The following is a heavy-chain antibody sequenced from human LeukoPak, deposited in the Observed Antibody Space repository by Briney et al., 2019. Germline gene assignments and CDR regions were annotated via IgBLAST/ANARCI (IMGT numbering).Heavy chain of an antibody. V-gene: IGHV1-2*02. CDR2: INPNSGGT. J-gene: IGHJ4*02. CDR1: GYTFTGYY. D-gene: IGHD3-22*01. Sequence: ASVKVSCKASGYTFTGYYMHWVRQAPGQGLEWMGWINPNSGGTNYAPKFQGRVTMTRDTSISTAYMELSRLRSDDTAVYYCAREQIGSYYYDSSGYGHYFDYWGQGTLVTVSS. CDR3: AREQIGSYYYDSSGYGHYFDY.